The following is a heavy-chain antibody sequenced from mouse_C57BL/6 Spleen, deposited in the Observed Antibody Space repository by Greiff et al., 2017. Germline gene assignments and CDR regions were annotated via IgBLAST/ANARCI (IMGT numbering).Heavy chain of an antibody. J-gene: IGHJ3*01. Sequence: VQLQQPGAELVKPGASVKLSCKASGYTFTSYWMHWVKQRPGQCLEWIGMIHPNSGSTNYNEKFKSKATLTVDKSSSTAYMQLSSLTSEDSAVYYCAREGSSSPFAYWGQGTLVTVSA. V-gene: IGHV1-64*01. D-gene: IGHD1-1*01. CDR1: GYTFTSYW. CDR3: AREGSSSPFAY. CDR2: IHPNSGST.